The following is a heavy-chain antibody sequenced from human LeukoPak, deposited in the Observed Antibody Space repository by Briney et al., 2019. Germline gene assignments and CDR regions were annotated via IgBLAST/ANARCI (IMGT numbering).Heavy chain of an antibody. D-gene: IGHD2-15*01. Sequence: SVKVSCKASGGTFSSYAISWVRQAPGQGLEWMGRIIPIFGIANYAQKFQGRVTITADKSTSTAYMELSSLRSEDTAVYYCARDNPDYSPWDCYYYGMDVWGQGTTVTVSS. CDR2: IIPIFGIA. J-gene: IGHJ6*02. CDR1: GGTFSSYA. CDR3: ARDNPDYSPWDCYYYGMDV. V-gene: IGHV1-69*04.